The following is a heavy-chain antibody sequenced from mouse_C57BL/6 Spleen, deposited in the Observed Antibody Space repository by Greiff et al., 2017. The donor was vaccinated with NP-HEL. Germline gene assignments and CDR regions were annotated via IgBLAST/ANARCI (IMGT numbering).Heavy chain of an antibody. CDR1: GYTFTDYY. CDR2: INPNNGGT. Sequence: VQLQQSGPELVKPGASVKISCKASGYTFTDYYMNWVKQSHGKSLEWIGDINPNNGGTSYNQKFKGKATLTVDKSSSTAYMELRSLTSEDSAVYYCARPLFDYWGQGTTLTVSS. V-gene: IGHV1-26*01. CDR3: ARPLFDY. J-gene: IGHJ2*01.